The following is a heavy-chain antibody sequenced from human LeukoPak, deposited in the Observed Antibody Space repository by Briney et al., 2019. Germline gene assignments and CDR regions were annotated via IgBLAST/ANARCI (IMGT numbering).Heavy chain of an antibody. V-gene: IGHV4-59*01. J-gene: IGHJ4*02. D-gene: IGHD3-10*01. CDR2: IYSSATT. Sequence: SETLSLTCTLSGGSISGYYWSWIRQPPGKGLEWIGYIYSSATTDYNPSLKSRVTISLDTSKNQFSLKLNSVTAADTAVYYCARRGSGSKIDYWGQGTLVTVSS. CDR1: GGSISGYY. CDR3: ARRGSGSKIDY.